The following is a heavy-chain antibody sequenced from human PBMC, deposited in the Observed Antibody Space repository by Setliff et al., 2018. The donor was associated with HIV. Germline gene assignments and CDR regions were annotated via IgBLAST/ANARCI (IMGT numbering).Heavy chain of an antibody. J-gene: IGHJ3*02. CDR3: AREYDVLSGSYISAFDI. D-gene: IGHD3-3*01. CDR2: INPSNGAT. Sequence: ASVKVSCKASGYTFTDYFIHWVRQAPGQGLEWVGRINPSNGATDFGQKFQGWITMTRDTSSRTAYLEVNRLTSDDTAVYYCAREYDVLSGSYISAFDIRGQGTMVTVSS. CDR1: GYTFTDYF. V-gene: IGHV1-2*04.